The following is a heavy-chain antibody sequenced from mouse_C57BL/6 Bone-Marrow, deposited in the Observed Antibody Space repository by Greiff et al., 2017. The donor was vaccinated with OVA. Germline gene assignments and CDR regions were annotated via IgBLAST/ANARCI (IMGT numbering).Heavy chain of an antibody. CDR2: INPNNGGT. CDR1: GYTFTDYY. D-gene: IGHD2-2*01. CDR3: ARYGYDWFAY. Sequence: EVQLQQSGPELVKPGASVKISCKASGYTFTDYYMNWVKQSHGKSLEWIGDINPNNGGTSYNQKFKGKATLTVDKSSSTAYMELRSLTSEDSAVYYCARYGYDWFAYWGQGTLVTVSA. J-gene: IGHJ3*01. V-gene: IGHV1-26*01.